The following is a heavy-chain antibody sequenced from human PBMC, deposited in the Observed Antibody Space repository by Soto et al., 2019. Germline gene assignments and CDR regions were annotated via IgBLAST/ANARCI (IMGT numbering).Heavy chain of an antibody. CDR2: IIPIFGTA. D-gene: IGHD3-22*01. J-gene: IGHJ4*02. CDR1: GGTFSSYA. V-gene: IGHV1-69*01. CDR3: ASRPLYYDSSGYYYGDYFDY. Sequence: QVQLVQSGAEVKKPGSSVKVSCKASGGTFSSYAISWVRQAPGQGHEWMGGIIPIFGTANYAQKFQVSVTITADESTSTAYMELSSLRSEDTAVYYCASRPLYYDSSGYYYGDYFDYWGQGTLVTVSS.